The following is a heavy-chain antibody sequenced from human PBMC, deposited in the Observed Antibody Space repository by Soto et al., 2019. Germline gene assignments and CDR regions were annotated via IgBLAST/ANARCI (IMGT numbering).Heavy chain of an antibody. Sequence: SETLSLTCTVSGGSISSSSYYWGWIRQPPGKGLEWIGSIYYSGSTYYNPSLKSRVTISVDTSKNQFSLKLSSVTAADTALYYCARHHPLRSGVGLFFDIWGQGTMVTVSS. V-gene: IGHV4-39*01. CDR2: IYYSGST. J-gene: IGHJ3*02. D-gene: IGHD4-17*01. CDR3: ARHHPLRSGVGLFFDI. CDR1: GGSISSSSYY.